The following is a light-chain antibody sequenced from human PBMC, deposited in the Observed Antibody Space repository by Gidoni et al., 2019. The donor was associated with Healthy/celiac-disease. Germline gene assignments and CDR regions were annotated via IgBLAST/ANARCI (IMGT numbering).Light chain of an antibody. Sequence: ELVLTQSPATLSLSPGERATLSCRSSQSVSNYLAWYQQNPGQAPRLLIYDASNRATGIPARFSGSGSGTDFTLTISSLEPEDFAVYYCQQRSNWPPALTFGGXTKVEIK. J-gene: IGKJ4*01. CDR2: DAS. CDR3: QQRSNWPPALT. CDR1: QSVSNY. V-gene: IGKV3-11*01.